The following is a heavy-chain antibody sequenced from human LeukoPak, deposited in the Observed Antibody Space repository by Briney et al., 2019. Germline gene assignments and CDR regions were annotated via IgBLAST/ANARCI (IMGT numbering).Heavy chain of an antibody. D-gene: IGHD3-10*01. J-gene: IGHJ4*02. Sequence: GGSLRLSCAASGFTFSSYAMSWVRQAPGKGLEWVSVIYSGGSTYYADSVKGRFTISRDNSKNTLYLQMNSLRAEDTAVYYCARGGSVLLWFGELLDFSYFDYWGQGTLVTVSS. CDR3: ARGGSVLLWFGELLDFSYFDY. CDR1: GFTFSSYA. CDR2: IYSGGST. V-gene: IGHV3-66*01.